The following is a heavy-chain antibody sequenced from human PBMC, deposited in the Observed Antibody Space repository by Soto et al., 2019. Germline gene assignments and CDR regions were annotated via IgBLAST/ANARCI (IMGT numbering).Heavy chain of an antibody. D-gene: IGHD2-2*01. Sequence: GGSLRLSCAASGFTFSDYYMSWIRQAPGKGLEWVSYISSGGFITYYADSVKGRFTTSWDKAKNSLYLQMNTLSANDTAVYYCATGVVPATKWGYYSYGLDVWGQGTTVTVSS. CDR3: ATGVVPATKWGYYSYGLDV. J-gene: IGHJ6*02. CDR1: GFTFSDYY. CDR2: ISSGGFIT. V-gene: IGHV3-11*01.